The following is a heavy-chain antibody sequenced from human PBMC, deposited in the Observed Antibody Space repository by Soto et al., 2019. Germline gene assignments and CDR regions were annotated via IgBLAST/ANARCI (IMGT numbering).Heavy chain of an antibody. V-gene: IGHV3-30-3*01. CDR1: GFTFSSYA. CDR3: ARDTMERGFDYYYGMDV. Sequence: GGSLRLSCAASGFTFSSYAMHWGRPAPGKGLEWVAVISYDGSNKYYADSVKGRFTISRDNSKNTLYLQMNSLRAEDTAVYYCARDTMERGFDYYYGMDVWGQGTTVTVSS. J-gene: IGHJ6*02. CDR2: ISYDGSNK. D-gene: IGHD1-1*01.